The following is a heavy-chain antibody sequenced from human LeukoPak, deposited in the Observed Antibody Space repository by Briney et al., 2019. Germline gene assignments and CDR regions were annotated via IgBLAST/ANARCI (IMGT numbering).Heavy chain of an antibody. V-gene: IGHV3-20*04. D-gene: IGHD4-17*01. J-gene: IGHJ5*01. CDR1: GFTFDEYD. Sequence: GGSLRLSCAASGFTFDEYDMTWVRQVPGKGLEWVSGINWNGGRTAYVDSVRGRFTISRDNAKNSLYLQMNSLRVEDTVLYYCAREKATTVTTANWFDSWGQGTLVTVSS. CDR3: AREKATTVTTANWFDS. CDR2: INWNGGRT.